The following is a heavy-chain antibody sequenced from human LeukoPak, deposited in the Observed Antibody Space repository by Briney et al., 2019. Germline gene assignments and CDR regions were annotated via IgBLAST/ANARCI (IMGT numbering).Heavy chain of an antibody. J-gene: IGHJ6*03. V-gene: IGHV3-30*02. CDR2: IRYDGSNQ. CDR3: VKGYYYYMDV. CDR1: GFTFSSYA. Sequence: QAGGSLRLSCAASGFTFSSYAMHWVRQAPGKGLEWVAFIRYDGSNQYYADSVKARFTISRDNSKNTQHLQMNSLRAEDTAVYYCVKGYYYYMDVWGKGTTVTISS.